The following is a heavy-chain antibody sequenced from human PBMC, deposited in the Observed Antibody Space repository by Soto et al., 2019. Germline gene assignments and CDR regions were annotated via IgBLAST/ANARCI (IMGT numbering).Heavy chain of an antibody. CDR1: GYTFTGYY. Sequence: ASVKVSCKASGYTFTGYYMHWVRQAPGQGLEWMGWINPNSGGTNYAQKFQGWVTMTRDTSISTAYMELSRLRSDDTAVYYCARTYYDFWSGYGQYGMDVWGQGTTATVSS. CDR2: INPNSGGT. D-gene: IGHD3-3*01. J-gene: IGHJ6*02. CDR3: ARTYYDFWSGYGQYGMDV. V-gene: IGHV1-2*04.